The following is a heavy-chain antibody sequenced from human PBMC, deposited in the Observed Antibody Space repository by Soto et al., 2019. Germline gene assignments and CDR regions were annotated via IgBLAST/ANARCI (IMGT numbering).Heavy chain of an antibody. CDR2: INPSGGST. CDR3: ARDSWGSSAYYYYGMDV. Sequence: QVQLVQFGAEVKKPGASVKVSCKASGYTFTSYYMHWVRQAPGQGLEWMGIINPSGGSTSYAQKFQGRVTMTRDTSTSTVYMELSSLRSEDTAVYYCARDSWGSSAYYYYGMDVWGQGTTVTVSS. CDR1: GYTFTSYY. J-gene: IGHJ6*02. D-gene: IGHD6-6*01. V-gene: IGHV1-46*01.